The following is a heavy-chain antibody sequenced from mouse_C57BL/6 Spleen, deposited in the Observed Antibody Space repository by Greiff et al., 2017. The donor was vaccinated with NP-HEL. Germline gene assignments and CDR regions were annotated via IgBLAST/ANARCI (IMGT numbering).Heavy chain of an antibody. Sequence: VQLKESGPVLVKPGASVKMSCKASGYTFTDYYMNWVKQSHGKSLEWIGVINPYNGGTSYNQKFKGKATLTVDKSSSTAYMELNSLTSEDSAVYYCANYYNVDYWGQGTTLTVSS. J-gene: IGHJ2*01. D-gene: IGHD1-1*01. CDR3: ANYYNVDY. CDR1: GYTFTDYY. CDR2: INPYNGGT. V-gene: IGHV1-19*01.